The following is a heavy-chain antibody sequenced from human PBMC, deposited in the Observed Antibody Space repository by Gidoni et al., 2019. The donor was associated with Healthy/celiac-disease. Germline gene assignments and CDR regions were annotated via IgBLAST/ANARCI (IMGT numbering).Heavy chain of an antibody. CDR1: GFTFSSYG. CDR2: IWYDGSNK. V-gene: IGHV3-33*01. Sequence: QVQLVESGGGVVQPGRSLRPSFAASGFTFSSYGMQWFGQAPGKGLGWVAVIWYDGSNKYYADSVKGRFTISRDNSKNTLYLQMNSLRAEDTAVYYCARDRALGRNIPDYWGQGTLVTVSS. J-gene: IGHJ4*02. CDR3: ARDRALGRNIPDY. D-gene: IGHD3-10*01.